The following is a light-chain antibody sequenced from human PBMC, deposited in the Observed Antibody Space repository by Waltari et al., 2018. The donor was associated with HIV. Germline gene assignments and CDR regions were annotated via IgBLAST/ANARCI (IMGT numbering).Light chain of an antibody. V-gene: IGLV2-14*01. CDR3: SSYTSSSTLFV. CDR2: DVS. CDR1: SSDIGGSNF. J-gene: IGLJ1*01. Sequence: QSALTQPASVSGSPGQSITISCTGASSDIGGSNFFSWYQQHPGKAPKLMIYDVSNRPSGVSNRFSGSKSGNTASLTISGLQAEDEADYYCSSYTSSSTLFVFGTGTKVTVL.